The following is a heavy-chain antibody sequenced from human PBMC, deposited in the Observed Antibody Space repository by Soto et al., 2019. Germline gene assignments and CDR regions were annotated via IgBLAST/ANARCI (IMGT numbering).Heavy chain of an antibody. J-gene: IGHJ4*02. CDR3: ARLGGYYQAFDS. CDR2: IYYTGTT. V-gene: IGHV4-59*08. Sequence: SATLSLTCTVSGGSIREYSWRWFWQSPGKGLEWIGYIYYTGTTKYNPSLKSRVTISVDSSKNQFSLKLDSVTAADTAVYYCARLGGYYQAFDSWGQGTLVTVS. D-gene: IGHD3-22*01. CDR1: GGSIREYS.